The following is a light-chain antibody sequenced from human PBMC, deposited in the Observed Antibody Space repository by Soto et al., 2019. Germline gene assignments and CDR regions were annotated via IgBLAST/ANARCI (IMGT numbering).Light chain of an antibody. CDR1: QSISSW. Sequence: DIQMTQSPSTLSASVGDRVTITCRASQSISSWLAWYQQKPGKAPKLLIYDASSLESGVPSRFSGSGSGTEFTLTISSLQPDDFATYYCHQYNSFGGGTKVEIK. J-gene: IGKJ4*01. V-gene: IGKV1-5*01. CDR3: HQYNS. CDR2: DAS.